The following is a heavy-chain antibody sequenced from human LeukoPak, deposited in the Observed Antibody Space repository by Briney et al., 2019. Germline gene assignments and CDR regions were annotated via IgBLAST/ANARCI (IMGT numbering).Heavy chain of an antibody. Sequence: GGPLRLSCAASGSTFSSYAMSWVRQAPGKGLEWVSAISGSGGSTYYADSVKGRFTISRDNSKNTRYLQMNSLRAEDTAVYYCAKPTRYFDYWGQGTLVTVSS. D-gene: IGHD1-1*01. CDR1: GSTFSSYA. CDR3: AKPTRYFDY. J-gene: IGHJ4*02. V-gene: IGHV3-23*01. CDR2: ISGSGGST.